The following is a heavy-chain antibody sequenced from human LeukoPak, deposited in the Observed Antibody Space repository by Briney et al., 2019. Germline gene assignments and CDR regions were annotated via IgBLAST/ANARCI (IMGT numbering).Heavy chain of an antibody. CDR1: VGTFSSYA. Sequence: SVKVSCKDPVGTFSSYAISWVRQAPGQGLEWMGRIIPIFGTANYAQKFQGRVTITTDESTSTAYMELSSLRSEDTAVYYCARDALDFWSGYHDYWGQGTLVTVSS. D-gene: IGHD3-3*01. CDR3: ARDALDFWSGYHDY. V-gene: IGHV1-69*05. CDR2: IIPIFGTA. J-gene: IGHJ4*02.